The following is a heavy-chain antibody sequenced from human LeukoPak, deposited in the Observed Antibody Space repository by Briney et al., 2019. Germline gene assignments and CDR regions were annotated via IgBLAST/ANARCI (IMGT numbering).Heavy chain of an antibody. V-gene: IGHV4-34*01. D-gene: IGHD3-10*01. J-gene: IGHJ6*04. CDR2: IYHSGAT. CDR3: ACLHGSGGYHSLLHNTLDV. Sequence: KPSETLSLTCDVDGGSFTDNYWSWIRQAPGKGLEWIGEIYHSGATNYNPSLDSRVTLSVDSSKSQFSLKLTSVTAADTAVYYCACLHGSGGYHSLLHNTLDVWGTGTTVTVSS. CDR1: GGSFTDNY.